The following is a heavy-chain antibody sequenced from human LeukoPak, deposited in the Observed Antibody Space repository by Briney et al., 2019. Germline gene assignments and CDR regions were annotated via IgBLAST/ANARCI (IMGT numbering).Heavy chain of an antibody. D-gene: IGHD4-17*01. Sequence: GGSLRLSCAASGFTFSSYGMHWVRQAPGKGLEWVTFIRYEGSSKYYADSVKGRFTISRDNSKNTLYLQMNSLRAEDTAVYYCAKDGDYATAGTFDYWGQGTLVTVSS. V-gene: IGHV3-30*02. J-gene: IGHJ4*02. CDR1: GFTFSSYG. CDR3: AKDGDYATAGTFDY. CDR2: IRYEGSSK.